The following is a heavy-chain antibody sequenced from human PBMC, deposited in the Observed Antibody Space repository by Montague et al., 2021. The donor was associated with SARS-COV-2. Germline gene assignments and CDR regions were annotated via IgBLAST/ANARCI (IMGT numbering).Heavy chain of an antibody. CDR3: ARGYYDILTGYLDAFDI. Sequence: PALVKPTQILTLTCTFSGFSLSTSGMCVSWIRQPPGKALEWLARXDWDDDKYYSTSLKTRLTISKDTSKNQVVLTMTNMDPVDTATYYCARGYYDILTGYLDAFDIWGQGTMVTVSS. J-gene: IGHJ3*02. CDR1: GFSLSTSGMC. D-gene: IGHD3-9*01. CDR2: XDWDDDK. V-gene: IGHV2-70*11.